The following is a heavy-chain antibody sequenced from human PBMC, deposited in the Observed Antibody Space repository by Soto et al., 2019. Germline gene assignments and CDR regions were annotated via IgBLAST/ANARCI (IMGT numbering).Heavy chain of an antibody. CDR3: ARTQMTTVATYYFDY. D-gene: IGHD4-17*01. CDR2: IIPILGIA. CDR1: GGTFSSYT. Sequence: SVKVSCKASGGTFSSYTISWVRQAPGQGLEWMGRIIPILGIANYAQKFQGRVTITADKSTSTAYMELSSLRSEDTAVYYCARTQMTTVATYYFDYWGQGTLVTVPS. V-gene: IGHV1-69*02. J-gene: IGHJ4*02.